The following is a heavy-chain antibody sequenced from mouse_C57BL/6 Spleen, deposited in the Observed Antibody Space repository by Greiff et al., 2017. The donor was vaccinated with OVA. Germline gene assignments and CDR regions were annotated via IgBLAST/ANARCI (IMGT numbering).Heavy chain of an antibody. D-gene: IGHD1-1*01. CDR1: GYTFTSYG. J-gene: IGHJ4*01. Sequence: VQVVESGAELARPGASVKLSCKASGYTFTSYGISWVKQRTGQGLEWIGEIYPRSGNTYYNEKFKGKATLTADKSSSTAYMELRSLTSEDSAVYCCARGDYGSSYGYAMDYWGQGTSVTVSS. CDR2: IYPRSGNT. CDR3: ARGDYGSSYGYAMDY. V-gene: IGHV1-81*01.